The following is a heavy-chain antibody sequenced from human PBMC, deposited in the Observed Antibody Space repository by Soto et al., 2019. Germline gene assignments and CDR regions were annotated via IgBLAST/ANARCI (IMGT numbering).Heavy chain of an antibody. J-gene: IGHJ4*02. Sequence: SLKVSCKASGGTFSSYTISWVRQAPGQGLEWMGRIIPILGIANYAQKFQGRVTITADKSTSTAYMELSSLRSEDTAVYYCARALDSVSSRVYWGQGTLVTVSS. CDR1: GGTFSSYT. D-gene: IGHD3-9*01. CDR3: ARALDSVSSRVY. CDR2: IIPILGIA. V-gene: IGHV1-69*02.